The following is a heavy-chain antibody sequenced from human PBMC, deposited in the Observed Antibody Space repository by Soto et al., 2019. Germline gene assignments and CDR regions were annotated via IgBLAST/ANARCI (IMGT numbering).Heavy chain of an antibody. V-gene: IGHV3-74*01. CDR1: GFTFSSYW. J-gene: IGHJ4*02. CDR2: INSDGSST. D-gene: IGHD4-17*01. Sequence: EVQLVESGGGLVQPGGSLRLSCAASGFTFSSYWMHWVRQAPGKGLVWVSRINSDGSSTSYADSVKGRFTISRDNATNTLYLQLNSRRAEDTAVYYCARVPATAKGHWGQGTLVTVSS. CDR3: ARVPATAKGH.